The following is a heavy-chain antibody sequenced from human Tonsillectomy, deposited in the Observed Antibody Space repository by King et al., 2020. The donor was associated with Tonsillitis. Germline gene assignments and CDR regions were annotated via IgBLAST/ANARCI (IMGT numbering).Heavy chain of an antibody. J-gene: IGHJ4*02. CDR1: GFIFSNYW. Sequence: VQLVESGGGLVQPGGSLTLSCAASGFIFSNYWMHWVRQAPEKGLVWVAHINNDGTGTTYADSVNGRFTISRDNAKSTLHLQMHSLRDEDMGVYYCVRDNWGMHDWGQGTLITVSS. V-gene: IGHV3-74*01. CDR3: VRDNWGMHD. CDR2: INNDGTGT. D-gene: IGHD7-27*01.